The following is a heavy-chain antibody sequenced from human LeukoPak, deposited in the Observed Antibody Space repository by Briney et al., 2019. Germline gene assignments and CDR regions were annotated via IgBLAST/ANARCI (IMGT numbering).Heavy chain of an antibody. D-gene: IGHD3-22*01. J-gene: IGHJ4*02. CDR1: GFTFSSYG. V-gene: IGHV3-30*18. Sequence: GGSLRLSCAASGFTFSSYGMHWVRQAPGKGLEWVAVISYDGSNKYYADSVKGRFTISRDNSKNTLYLQMNSLRAEDTAVYYCAKEPYYDSSGYYEIDYWRQGTLVTVSS. CDR3: AKEPYYDSSGYYEIDY. CDR2: ISYDGSNK.